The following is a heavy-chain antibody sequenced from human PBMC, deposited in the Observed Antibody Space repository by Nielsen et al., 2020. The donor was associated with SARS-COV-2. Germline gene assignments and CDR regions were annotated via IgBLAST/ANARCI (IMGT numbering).Heavy chain of an antibody. V-gene: IGHV1-69*06. Sequence: SVKVSCKASGATFSNYTITWVRQAPGQGLEWMGGVIPIFGTPNYAQKFLGRVTITADKSTNTAYMELTSLRSEDTAVYYCAREGGLVMVNAIDHWGQGTLVTVSS. CDR1: GATFSNYT. CDR2: VIPIFGTP. J-gene: IGHJ4*02. CDR3: AREGGLVMVNAIDH. D-gene: IGHD3-22*01.